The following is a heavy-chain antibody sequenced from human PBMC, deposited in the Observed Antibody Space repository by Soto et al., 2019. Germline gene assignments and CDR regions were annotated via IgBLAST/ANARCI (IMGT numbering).Heavy chain of an antibody. V-gene: IGHV3-33*01. CDR2: IWYDGSKK. CDR3: ARSITNWFDP. J-gene: IGHJ5*02. Sequence: GGSLRLSCAASGFTFSTYGIHWVRQAPGKGLEWLAVIWYDGSKKYYADSVQGRFTISRDNSKNTGYLQMNSLRADDTAVYYCARSITNWFDPWGQGTLVTVSS. CDR1: GFTFSTYG.